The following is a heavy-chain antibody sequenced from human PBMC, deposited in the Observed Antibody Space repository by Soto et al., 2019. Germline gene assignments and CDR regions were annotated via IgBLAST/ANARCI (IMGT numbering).Heavy chain of an antibody. J-gene: IGHJ5*02. CDR2: MFHSGST. Sequence: SETLSLTCTVSGYFISSGYYWGWLRQPPGKELEWIGSMFHSGSTHYNPSLKSRVTMSVDTSKNQFSVRLSAVTASDTAVYYCARGHIVVVPTVGWFDPWGQGTLVTVSS. CDR1: GYFISSGYY. CDR3: ARGHIVVVPTVGWFDP. V-gene: IGHV4-38-2*02. D-gene: IGHD2-2*01.